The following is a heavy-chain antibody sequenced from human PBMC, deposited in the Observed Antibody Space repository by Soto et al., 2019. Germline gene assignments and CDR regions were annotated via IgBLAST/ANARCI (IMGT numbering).Heavy chain of an antibody. J-gene: IGHJ4*02. V-gene: IGHV3-23*01. Sequence: PGGSLRLSCAASGFTFSSYAMSWVRQAPGKGLEWVSAISGSGGSTYYADSVKGRFTISRDNSKNTLYLQMNSLRAEDTAVYYCAKDTEYCTNGVCSKREVDYWGQGTPVTISS. CDR2: ISGSGGST. D-gene: IGHD2-8*01. CDR3: AKDTEYCTNGVCSKREVDY. CDR1: GFTFSSYA.